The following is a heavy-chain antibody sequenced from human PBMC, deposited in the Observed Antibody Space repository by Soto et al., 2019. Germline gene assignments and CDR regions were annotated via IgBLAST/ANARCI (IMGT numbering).Heavy chain of an antibody. Sequence: GESLKISCAASGFTVSSNYMSWVRQAPGKGLEWVSVIYSGGSTYYADSVKGRFTISRDNSKNTLYLQMNSLRAEDTAVYYCASYDSSGYYLDYWGQGTLVTVSS. J-gene: IGHJ4*02. CDR2: IYSGGST. D-gene: IGHD3-22*01. V-gene: IGHV3-53*01. CDR1: GFTVSSNY. CDR3: ASYDSSGYYLDY.